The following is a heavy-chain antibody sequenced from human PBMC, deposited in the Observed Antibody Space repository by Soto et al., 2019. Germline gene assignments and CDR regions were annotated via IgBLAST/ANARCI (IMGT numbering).Heavy chain of an antibody. CDR3: ATRTVFRTVDC. V-gene: IGHV4-61*01. Sequence: PSETLSLTCTVSGGSVRSDNYYWIWMRQTPGKGLEYIGYISYSGTTNHNPSLKSRVTISVDTSENQFSLKLSSVTAADTAVYYCATRTVFRTVDCWGQGTLVTVSS. CDR2: ISYSGTT. CDR1: GGSVRSDNYY. J-gene: IGHJ4*02.